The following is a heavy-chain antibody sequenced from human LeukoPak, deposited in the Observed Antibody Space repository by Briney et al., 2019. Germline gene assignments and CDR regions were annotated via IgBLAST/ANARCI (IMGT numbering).Heavy chain of an antibody. Sequence: KTGGSLRLSCAASGFTFSSYSMNWVRQAPGKGLEWVSSISSRSTYIYYADSVKGRFTISRDNAKKSLYLQMNSLRAEDTALYYCTRELRVSDNGDYTGGWGQGTLVTVSS. CDR3: TRELRVSDNGDYTGG. CDR1: GFTFSSYS. V-gene: IGHV3-21*01. D-gene: IGHD4-17*01. J-gene: IGHJ4*02. CDR2: ISSRSTYI.